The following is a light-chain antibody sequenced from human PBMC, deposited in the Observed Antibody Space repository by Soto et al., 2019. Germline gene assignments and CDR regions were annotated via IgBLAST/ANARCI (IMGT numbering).Light chain of an antibody. V-gene: IGLV2-23*03. CDR1: SSDVGSYNL. Sequence: QSVLTQPASVSGSPGQSITISCTGTSSDVGSYNLVSWYQQHPGKAPKLMIYEGSKRPSGVSNRFSGSKSGNTASLTISGLQAEDEADYYCYSYAGNSYFDVFGTALKVTAL. J-gene: IGLJ1*01. CDR2: EGS. CDR3: YSYAGNSYFDV.